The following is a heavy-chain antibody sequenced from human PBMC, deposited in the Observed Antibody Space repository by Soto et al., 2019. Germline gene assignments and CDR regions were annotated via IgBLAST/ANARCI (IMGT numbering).Heavy chain of an antibody. Sequence: SVKVSCKASGGTFSSYAISWVRQAPGQGLEWMGGIIPIFGTANYAQKFQGRVTITADKSTSTAYMELSSLRSEDAAVYYCARDQGIAAAVDYWGQGTLVTVSS. CDR1: GGTFSSYA. J-gene: IGHJ4*02. D-gene: IGHD6-13*01. V-gene: IGHV1-69*06. CDR3: ARDQGIAAAVDY. CDR2: IIPIFGTA.